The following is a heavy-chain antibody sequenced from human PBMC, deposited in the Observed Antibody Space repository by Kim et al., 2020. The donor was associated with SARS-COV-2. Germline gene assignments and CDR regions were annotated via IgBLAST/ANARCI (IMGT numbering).Heavy chain of an antibody. CDR1: GFTFNTHS. Sequence: SLRLSCAGSGFTFNTHSMTWVRQAPGKGLEWLSYINNRGSPIFYADSVKGRFTVSRDNAKNSLYLQMNSLRDDDTAVYYCSSHPSSNWFSFWGQGTLVTVSS. D-gene: IGHD6-13*01. J-gene: IGHJ4*02. CDR2: INNRGSPI. CDR3: SSHPSSNWFSF. V-gene: IGHV3-48*02.